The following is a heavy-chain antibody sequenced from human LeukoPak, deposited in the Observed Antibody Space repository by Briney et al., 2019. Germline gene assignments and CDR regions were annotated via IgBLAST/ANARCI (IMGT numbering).Heavy chain of an antibody. Sequence: GSLRLSCTASGFTFGDYAMSWVRQAPGKGLEWIGRIHTSGSTNYNPSLKSRVTMSVDTSKNQFSLKLKSVTAADTAVYYCARDEYYYGSGSYRYDYWGQGTLVTVSS. V-gene: IGHV4-4*07. D-gene: IGHD3-10*01. J-gene: IGHJ4*02. CDR3: ARDEYYYGSGSYRYDY. CDR1: GFTFGDYA. CDR2: IHTSGST.